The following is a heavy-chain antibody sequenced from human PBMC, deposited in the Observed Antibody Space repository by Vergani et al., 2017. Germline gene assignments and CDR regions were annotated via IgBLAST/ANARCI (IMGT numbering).Heavy chain of an antibody. J-gene: IGHJ4*02. D-gene: IGHD3-9*01. V-gene: IGHV3-21*01. Sequence: VQLVESGGGVVQPGRSLRLSCAASGFTFSSYSMNWVRQAPGKGLEWVSSISSSSSYIYYADSVKGRFTISRDNAKNSLYLQMNSLRAEDTAVYYCAKPTDDYDILTGLDYWGQGTLVTVSS. CDR1: GFTFSSYS. CDR2: ISSSSSYI. CDR3: AKPTDDYDILTGLDY.